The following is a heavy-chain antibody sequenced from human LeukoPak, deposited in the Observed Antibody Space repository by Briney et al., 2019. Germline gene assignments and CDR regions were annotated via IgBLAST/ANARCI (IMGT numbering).Heavy chain of an antibody. Sequence: PSETLSLTCTVSGVSISSHYWSWIRQPPGNGLEWIGFIYYSGRTRYNPSLHSRVIISADTSKNHLSLKLTSVTAADTAVYYCGRFLDNDSSGGPDPFDMWGQG. J-gene: IGHJ3*02. CDR1: GVSISSHY. V-gene: IGHV4-59*11. CDR3: GRFLDNDSSGGPDPFDM. CDR2: IYYSGRT. D-gene: IGHD3-22*01.